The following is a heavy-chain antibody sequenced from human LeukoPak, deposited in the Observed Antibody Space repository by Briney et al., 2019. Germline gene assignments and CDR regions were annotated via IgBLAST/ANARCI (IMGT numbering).Heavy chain of an antibody. CDR2: ISASGGST. Sequence: GGSLRLSCAASGFTFSSSAMSWVRQVPGKGLEWVSGISASGGSTYYADSVRGRFTISRDNSKNTLYVQMNSLRDEDTAVYYCAKVWRYYYDSSGYYPPYYFDYWGQGTLVTVSS. V-gene: IGHV3-23*01. CDR1: GFTFSSSA. D-gene: IGHD3-22*01. CDR3: AKVWRYYYDSSGYYPPYYFDY. J-gene: IGHJ4*02.